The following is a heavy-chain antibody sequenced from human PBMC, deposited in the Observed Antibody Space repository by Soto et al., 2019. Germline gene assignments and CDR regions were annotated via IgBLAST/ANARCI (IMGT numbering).Heavy chain of an antibody. D-gene: IGHD1-26*01. V-gene: IGHV1-2*04. J-gene: IGHJ6*02. CDR3: ARERVVGAPTSYYYYGMDV. CDR1: GYTFTGYY. CDR2: INPNSGGT. Sequence: ASVKVSCKASGYTFTGYYMHWVRQAPGQGLEWMGWINPNSGGTNYAQKFQGWVTMTRDTSISTAYMELSRLRSDDTAVYYCARERVVGAPTSYYYYGMDVWGQGTTVTVSS.